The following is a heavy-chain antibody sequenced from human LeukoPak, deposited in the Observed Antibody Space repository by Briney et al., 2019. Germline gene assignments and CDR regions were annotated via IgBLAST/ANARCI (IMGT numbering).Heavy chain of an antibody. CDR2: IYYSGNT. CDR3: ARVSCTTTSCPGWFDP. D-gene: IGHD2-2*01. CDR1: GGSISDYY. V-gene: IGHV4-59*01. J-gene: IGHJ5*02. Sequence: PSETLSLTCTVSGGSISDYYWSWVRQPPGKGLEWIGYIYYSGNTNYNPSLKSRVAISVDTSKNQFSLRLSSVTAAATAVYLCARVSCTTTSCPGWFDPWGQGTLVTVSS.